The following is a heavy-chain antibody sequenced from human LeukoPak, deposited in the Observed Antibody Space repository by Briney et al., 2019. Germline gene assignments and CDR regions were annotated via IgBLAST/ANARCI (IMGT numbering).Heavy chain of an antibody. V-gene: IGHV3-23*01. Sequence: GGSLRLSCAASGFTLSSYAMSWVRQAPGKGLEWVSAIGLSGGSTYYADSVKGRFTISRDNAKNTLYLQMNSLRAEDTAVYYCASASSHRIAAGGDYWGQGTLVTVSS. CDR1: GFTLSSYA. D-gene: IGHD6-13*01. J-gene: IGHJ4*02. CDR2: IGLSGGST. CDR3: ASASSHRIAAGGDY.